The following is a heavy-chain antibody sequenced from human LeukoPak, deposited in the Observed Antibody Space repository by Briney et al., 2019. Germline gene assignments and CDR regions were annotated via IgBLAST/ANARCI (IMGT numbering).Heavy chain of an antibody. V-gene: IGHV3-33*01. CDR1: GFTFSSYG. Sequence: TGGSLRLSCAASGFTFSSYGMHWVRQAPGKGLEGVAVIWYDGSNKYYADSVKGRFTISRDNSTNTLYLQMNSLRAEDTAVYYCARGLDIVVVPAANERDNWFDPWGQGTLVTVSS. J-gene: IGHJ5*02. CDR3: ARGLDIVVVPAANERDNWFDP. CDR2: IWYDGSNK. D-gene: IGHD2-2*03.